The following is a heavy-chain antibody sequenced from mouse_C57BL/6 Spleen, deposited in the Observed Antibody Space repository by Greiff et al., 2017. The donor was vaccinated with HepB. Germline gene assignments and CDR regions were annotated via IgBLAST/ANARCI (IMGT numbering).Heavy chain of an antibody. Sequence: QVQLQQPGAELVKPGASVKLSCKASGYTFTSYWMHWVKQRPGQGLEWIGMIHPNSGSTNYNEKFKSKATLTVDKSSSTAYMQLSSLTSEDSAVYYCARGGIYYDYEGFAYWGQGTLVTVSA. CDR3: ARGGIYYDYEGFAY. V-gene: IGHV1-64*01. J-gene: IGHJ3*01. D-gene: IGHD2-4*01. CDR1: GYTFTSYW. CDR2: IHPNSGST.